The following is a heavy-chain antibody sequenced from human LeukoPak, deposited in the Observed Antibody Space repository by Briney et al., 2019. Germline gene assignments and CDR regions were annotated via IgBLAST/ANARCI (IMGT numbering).Heavy chain of an antibody. Sequence: PSETLSLTCAVYGGSFSGYYWSWIRQPPGKGLEWIGEINHSGSTNYNPSLKSRVTISVDTSKNQFSLKLSSVTAADTAVYYCARYASFTMLRTYYYYYCMDVWDKGTTVTVSS. CDR2: INHSGST. D-gene: IGHD3-10*01. J-gene: IGHJ6*03. CDR1: GGSFSGYY. V-gene: IGHV4-34*01. CDR3: ARYASFTMLRTYYYYYCMDV.